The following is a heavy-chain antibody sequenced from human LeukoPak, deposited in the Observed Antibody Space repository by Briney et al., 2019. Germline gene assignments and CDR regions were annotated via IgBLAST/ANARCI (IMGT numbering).Heavy chain of an antibody. D-gene: IGHD5-18*01. J-gene: IGHJ3*02. CDR1: GFTFSSYG. CDR2: ISGSGGST. V-gene: IGHV3-23*01. Sequence: GGSLRLSCAASGFTFSSYGMSWVRQVPGKGLEWVSAISGSGGSTYYADSVKGRFTISRDNSKNTLYLQMNSLRAEDTAVYYCAKGGYSYGAGGIWGQGTMVTVSS. CDR3: AKGGYSYGAGGI.